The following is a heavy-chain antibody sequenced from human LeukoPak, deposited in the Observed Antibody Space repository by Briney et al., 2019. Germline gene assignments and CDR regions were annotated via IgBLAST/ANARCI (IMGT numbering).Heavy chain of an antibody. CDR3: ARDGLLFSGYDPRYYCMDV. J-gene: IGHJ6*02. CDR1: GFTFSSYG. V-gene: IGHV3-30*02. D-gene: IGHD5-12*01. Sequence: GGSLRLSCAASGFTFSSYGMHWVRQAPRKGLEWVAFIRYDGSNKYYADSVKGRFTISRDNSKSTLYLQMNSLRAEDTAVYYCARDGLLFSGYDPRYYCMDVWGQGTTVTVSS. CDR2: IRYDGSNK.